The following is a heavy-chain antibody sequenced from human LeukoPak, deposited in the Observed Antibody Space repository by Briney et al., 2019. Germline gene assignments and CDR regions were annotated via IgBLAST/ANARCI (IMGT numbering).Heavy chain of an antibody. J-gene: IGHJ6*02. CDR2: VSSDGIVQ. CDR3: AKSWLGEGVERD. CDR1: GFTFSNFG. V-gene: IGHV3-30*18. Sequence: GGSLRLSCATSGFTFSNFGIHWVRQAPGKGLEWVAVVSSDGIVQHYADSVKGRFTISRDNSKNTLYLQMNSLRAEDTAVYYCAKSWLGEGVERDWGQGTTVTVSS. D-gene: IGHD3-10*01.